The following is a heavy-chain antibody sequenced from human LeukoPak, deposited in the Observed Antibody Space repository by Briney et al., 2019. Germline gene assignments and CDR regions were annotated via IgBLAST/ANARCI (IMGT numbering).Heavy chain of an antibody. J-gene: IGHJ4*02. Sequence: PGGSQRLSCAASGFTFSSYGMHWVRQAPGKGLEWVAVIWYDGSNKYYADSVKGRFTISRDNSKNTLYLQMNSLRAEDTAVYYCARFRSGLLWFGELDYWGQGTLVTVSS. CDR3: ARFRSGLLWFGELDY. CDR2: IWYDGSNK. D-gene: IGHD3-10*01. CDR1: GFTFSSYG. V-gene: IGHV3-33*01.